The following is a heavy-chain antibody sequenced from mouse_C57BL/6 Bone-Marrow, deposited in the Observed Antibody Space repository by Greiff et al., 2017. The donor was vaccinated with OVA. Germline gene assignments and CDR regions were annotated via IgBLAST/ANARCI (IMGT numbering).Heavy chain of an antibody. CDR3: ARHGDYYGSPWFAY. CDR1: GYTFTEYS. Sequence: QVQLQQSGAELVKPGASVKLSCKASGYTFTEYSIHWVKQRPGQGLEWIGWFYPGSGSIKYNEKFKDKATLTADKSSSPVYIELSRLTSADSAVYFCARHGDYYGSPWFAYWGQGTLVTVSA. V-gene: IGHV1-62-2*01. D-gene: IGHD1-1*01. CDR2: FYPGSGSI. J-gene: IGHJ3*01.